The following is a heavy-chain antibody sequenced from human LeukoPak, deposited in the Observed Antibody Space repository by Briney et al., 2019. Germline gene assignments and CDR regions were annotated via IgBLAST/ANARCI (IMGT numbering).Heavy chain of an antibody. D-gene: IGHD3-10*01. CDR3: ARAVSGSYYTY. J-gene: IGHJ4*02. V-gene: IGHV4-59*01. CDR1: GGSISRYY. Sequence: PSETLSLTCTVSGGSISRYYWSWIRQPPGKGLEWIGYIYYSGSTNYNPSLKSRVTISVDTPKNQFSLKLSSVTAADTAIYYCARAVSGSYYTYWGQGTLVTVSS. CDR2: IYYSGST.